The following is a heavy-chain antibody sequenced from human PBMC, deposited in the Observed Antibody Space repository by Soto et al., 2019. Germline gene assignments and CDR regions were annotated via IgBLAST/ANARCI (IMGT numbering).Heavy chain of an antibody. CDR1: GYTFTSYY. V-gene: IGHV1-46*01. J-gene: IGHJ4*02. D-gene: IGHD3-10*01. Sequence: GASVKVSCKASGYTFTSYYMHWVRQAPGQGLEWMGIINPSGGSTSYAQKFQGRVTMTRDTSTSTVYMELSSLRSEDTAVYYCARTYYYGSGILNPFDYWGQGTLVTVSS. CDR3: ARTYYYGSGILNPFDY. CDR2: INPSGGST.